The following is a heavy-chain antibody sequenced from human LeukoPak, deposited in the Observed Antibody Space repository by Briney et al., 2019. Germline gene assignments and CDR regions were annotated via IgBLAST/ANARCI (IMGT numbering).Heavy chain of an antibody. J-gene: IGHJ3*02. D-gene: IGHD3-22*01. V-gene: IGHV1-69*01. Sequence: GASVKVSCKASGGTFSSYAISWVRQAPGQGLEWMGGIIPIFGTANYAQKFQGRVTITADESTSTAYMELSGLRSEDTAVYYCARGYYYDSSGYYGLDAFDIWGQGTMVTISS. CDR3: ARGYYYDSSGYYGLDAFDI. CDR2: IIPIFGTA. CDR1: GGTFSSYA.